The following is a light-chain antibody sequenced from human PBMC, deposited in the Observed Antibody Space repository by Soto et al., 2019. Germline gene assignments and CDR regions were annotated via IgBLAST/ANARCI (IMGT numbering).Light chain of an antibody. CDR1: SSSIGAGYD. J-gene: IGLJ1*01. CDR3: QSYDSRLSGSEV. Sequence: QSLLTQPASVSGAPGHRFTISCTGSSSSIGAGYDVQWYQQLPGTAPKLLIYGNTNRPSGVPDRFSGSKSGTSDSLAISGLQAEDEADYYCQSYDSRLSGSEVFGTGTKVTVL. CDR2: GNT. V-gene: IGLV1-40*01.